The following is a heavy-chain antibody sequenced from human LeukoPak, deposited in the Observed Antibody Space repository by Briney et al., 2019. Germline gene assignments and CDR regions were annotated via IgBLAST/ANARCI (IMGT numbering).Heavy chain of an antibody. CDR1: GFTFSSYS. Sequence: GGPLRLSCAASGFTFSSYSMNWVRQAPGKGLEWVSSISSSSSYIYYADSVKGRFTISRDNAKNSLYLQMNSLRAEDTAVYYCARGAGLQHCLFDYWGQGTLVTVSS. J-gene: IGHJ4*02. D-gene: IGHD4-11*01. V-gene: IGHV3-21*01. CDR2: ISSSSSYI. CDR3: ARGAGLQHCLFDY.